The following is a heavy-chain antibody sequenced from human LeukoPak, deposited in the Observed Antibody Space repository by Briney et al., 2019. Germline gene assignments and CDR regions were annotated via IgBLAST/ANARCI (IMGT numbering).Heavy chain of an antibody. CDR1: GGSISSYY. J-gene: IGHJ3*02. Sequence: SETLSLTCTVSGGSISSYYWSWIRQPAGKGLEWIGRIYTSGSTNYNPSLKSRVTMSADTSKNQFSLKLSSVTAADTAVYYCARDTAMVTGPMAFDIWGQGTMVTVSS. D-gene: IGHD5-18*01. CDR3: ARDTAMVTGPMAFDI. V-gene: IGHV4-4*07. CDR2: IYTSGST.